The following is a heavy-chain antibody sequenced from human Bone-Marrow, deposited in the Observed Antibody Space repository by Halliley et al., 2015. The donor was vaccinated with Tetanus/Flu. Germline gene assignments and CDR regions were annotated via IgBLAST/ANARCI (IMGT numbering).Heavy chain of an antibody. V-gene: IGHV3-30*18. CDR1: RFIFSSCA. CDR3: AKDRGPVSAHFDH. J-gene: IGHJ4*02. Sequence: AASRFIFSSCAMHWVRQAPGKGLEWVAVISYDGSNKYYADSVKGRFTISRDNSNNTVSLQMNSLRAEDTAVFYCAKDRGPVSAHFDHWGQGTLVTVSS. D-gene: IGHD6-19*01. CDR2: ISYDGSNK.